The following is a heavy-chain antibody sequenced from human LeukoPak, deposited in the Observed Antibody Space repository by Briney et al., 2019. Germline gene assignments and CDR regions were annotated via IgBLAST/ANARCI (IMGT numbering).Heavy chain of an antibody. CDR3: ARNGNHMGIDQVIVVVPAAVNFDY. CDR1: GYTFTSYG. V-gene: IGHV1-18*01. D-gene: IGHD2-2*01. CDR2: ISAYNGNT. J-gene: IGHJ4*02. Sequence: ASVKVSCKASGYTFTSYGISWVRQAPGQGLEWMGWISAYNGNTNYAQKLQGRVTMTTDTSTSTAYTELRSLRSDDTAVYYCARNGNHMGIDQVIVVVPAAVNFDYWGQGTLVTVSS.